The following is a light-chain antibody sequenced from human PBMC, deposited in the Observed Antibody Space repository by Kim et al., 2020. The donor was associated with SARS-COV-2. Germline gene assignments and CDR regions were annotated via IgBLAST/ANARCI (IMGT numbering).Light chain of an antibody. CDR3: QQYNNGPRT. CDR2: GAS. Sequence: EIVMTQSPATLSVSPGERATLSCRASQSVSSNLAWYQQKPGQAPRLLIYGASTRATGIPARFSGSGSGTAFTLTISSLQSEDFAVYYCQQYNNGPRTFGQGTKVDIK. V-gene: IGKV3-15*01. CDR1: QSVSSN. J-gene: IGKJ1*01.